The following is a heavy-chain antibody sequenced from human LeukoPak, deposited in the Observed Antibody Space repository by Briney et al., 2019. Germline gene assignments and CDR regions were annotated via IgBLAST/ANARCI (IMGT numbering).Heavy chain of an antibody. J-gene: IGHJ6*03. V-gene: IGHV3-11*01. CDR1: GFTLSDYY. CDR3: ARVPHPYYMDV. Sequence: GGSLRLSCAASGFTLSDYYMSWIRQAPGKGLVWVSYISSSGSTIYYADSVKGRFTISRDNAKNSLYLQMNSLRAEDTAVYYCARVPHPYYMDVWGKGTTVTVSS. CDR2: ISSSGSTI.